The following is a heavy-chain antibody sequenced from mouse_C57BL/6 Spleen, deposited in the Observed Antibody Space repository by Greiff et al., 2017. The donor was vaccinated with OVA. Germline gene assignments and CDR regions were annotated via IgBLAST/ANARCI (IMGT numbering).Heavy chain of an antibody. J-gene: IGHJ2*01. CDR2: IRNKANGYTT. D-gene: IGHD3-1*01. V-gene: IGHV7-3*01. CDR3: ARFPRAFDY. Sequence: EVQLVESGGGLVQPGGSLSLSCAASGFTFTDYYMSWVRQPPGKALEWVGFIRNKANGYTTEYSASVKGRFTISRDNSQSILYLQMNALRAEDSATYYCARFPRAFDYWGQGTTLTVSS. CDR1: GFTFTDYY.